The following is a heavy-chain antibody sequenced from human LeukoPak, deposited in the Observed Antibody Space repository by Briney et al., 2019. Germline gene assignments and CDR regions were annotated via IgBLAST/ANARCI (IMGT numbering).Heavy chain of an antibody. V-gene: IGHV3-33*06. D-gene: IGHD1-14*01. Sequence: GRSLRLSCAASGFTFRTYAMHWVRQAPGKGLEWVAFIWPDGSKKFHADSVKGRFTISRDNSNHTLYLQMNSLRPEDTALYFCAKISSSAEPNFDYWGQGILLTVSS. CDR2: IWPDGSKK. CDR3: AKISSSAEPNFDY. J-gene: IGHJ4*02. CDR1: GFTFRTYA.